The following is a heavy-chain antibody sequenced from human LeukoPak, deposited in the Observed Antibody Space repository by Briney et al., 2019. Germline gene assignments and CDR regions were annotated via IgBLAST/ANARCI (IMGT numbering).Heavy chain of an antibody. CDR2: IKSDGST. Sequence: GGSLRLSCAASGFTFSSYWMHWVPQAPGKGLVWVSHIKSDGSTNYTDSVKGRFTISRDNAKNTLSLQMNSLRAEDTGVYYCARAPSEIGGYYPEYFRHWGQGTLVTVSS. D-gene: IGHD3-22*01. CDR3: ARAPSEIGGYYPEYFRH. V-gene: IGHV3-74*01. CDR1: GFTFSSYW. J-gene: IGHJ1*01.